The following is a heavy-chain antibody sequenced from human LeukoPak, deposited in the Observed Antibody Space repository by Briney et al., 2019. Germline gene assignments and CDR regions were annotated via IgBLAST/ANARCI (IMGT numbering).Heavy chain of an antibody. D-gene: IGHD2-15*01. CDR2: FDPEDGET. V-gene: IGHV1-24*01. Sequence: GASVKVSCKVSGYTLTELSMHWVRQAPGKGLEWMGGFDPEDGETIYAQKFQGRVTMTEDTSTDTAYMELCSLRAEDTAVYYCAKDGRYCSGGSCYSGDFSYYMDVWGKGTKVTVSS. CDR3: AKDGRYCSGGSCYSGDFSYYMDV. J-gene: IGHJ6*03. CDR1: GYTLTELS.